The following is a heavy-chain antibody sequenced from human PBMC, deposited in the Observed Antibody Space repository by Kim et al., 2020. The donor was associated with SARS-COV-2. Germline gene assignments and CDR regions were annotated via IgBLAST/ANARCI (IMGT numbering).Heavy chain of an antibody. V-gene: IGHV4-31*03. CDR1: GGSISSGGYY. CDR2: IYYSGST. D-gene: IGHD6-19*01. CDR3: ARSTPLKLLRAPVAGMEC. J-gene: IGHJ4*02. Sequence: SETLSLTCTVSGGSISSGGYYWSWIRQHPGKGLEWIGYIYYSGSTYYNPSLKSRVTISVDTSKNQFSLKLSSVTAADTAVYYCARSTPLKLLRAPVAGMECWGQGTLVTVSS.